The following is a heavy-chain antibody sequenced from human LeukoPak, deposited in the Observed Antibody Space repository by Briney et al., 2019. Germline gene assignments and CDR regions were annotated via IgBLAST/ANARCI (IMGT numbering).Heavy chain of an antibody. J-gene: IGHJ4*02. D-gene: IGHD3-22*01. CDR2: IYHSGST. CDR3: ARGYDSSAYYPFNY. V-gene: IGHV4-30-2*01. CDR1: GGSISSGGYS. Sequence: SETLSLTCAVSGGSISSGGYSWSWIRQPPGKGLEWIGYIYHSGSTYYNPSLKSRVTISVDRSKNQFSLKLSSVTAADTAVYYCARGYDSSAYYPFNYWGQGTLVTVSS.